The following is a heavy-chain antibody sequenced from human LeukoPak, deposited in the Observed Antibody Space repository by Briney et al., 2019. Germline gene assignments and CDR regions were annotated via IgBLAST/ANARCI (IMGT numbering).Heavy chain of an antibody. CDR3: ARDDFTIFGVVAFDY. V-gene: IGHV1-2*02. J-gene: IGHJ4*02. CDR1: GYTFTVYY. CDR2: INPNSGGT. Sequence: ASVKVSYKASGYTFTVYYMHWVRQAPGQGLEGMGWINPNSGGTNYAQKFQGRVTMTRDTSISTAYMELSRLRSDDTAVYYCARDDFTIFGVVAFDYWGQGTLVTASS. D-gene: IGHD3-3*01.